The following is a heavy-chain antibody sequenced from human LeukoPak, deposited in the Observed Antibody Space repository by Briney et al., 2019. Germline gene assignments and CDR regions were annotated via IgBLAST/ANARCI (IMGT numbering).Heavy chain of an antibody. V-gene: IGHV4-59*08. CDR2: IYYSGST. D-gene: IGHD6-13*01. Sequence: PSETLSLTCTVSGGSISSYYWSWIRQPPGKGLEWIGYIYYSGSTNYNPSLKSRATISVDTSKNQFSLKLSSVTAADTAVYYCARLDSSSWYYFDYWGQGTLVTVSS. CDR3: ARLDSSSWYYFDY. J-gene: IGHJ4*02. CDR1: GGSISSYY.